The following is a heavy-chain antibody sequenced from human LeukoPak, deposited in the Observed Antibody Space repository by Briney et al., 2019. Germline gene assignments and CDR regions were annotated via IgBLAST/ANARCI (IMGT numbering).Heavy chain of an antibody. Sequence: GGSLRLSCAATGFTFSSYWMHWVRQAPGKGLVWVSRINSDGSSTSYADSVKGRFTISRDNAKNTLYLQMNSLRAEDTAVYYCARARGRNYGDYAFDYWGQGTLVTVSS. V-gene: IGHV3-74*01. J-gene: IGHJ4*02. CDR1: GFTFSSYW. CDR2: INSDGSST. D-gene: IGHD4-17*01. CDR3: ARARGRNYGDYAFDY.